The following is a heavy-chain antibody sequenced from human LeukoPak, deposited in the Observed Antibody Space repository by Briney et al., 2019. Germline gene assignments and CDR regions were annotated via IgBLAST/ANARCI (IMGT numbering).Heavy chain of an antibody. V-gene: IGHV4-59*01. J-gene: IGHJ4*02. CDR2: IYYSGST. CDR3: ARSEGGDYYDSSGYYLGN. CDR1: GGSISSYY. D-gene: IGHD3-22*01. Sequence: SETLSLTCTVSGGSISSYYWSWIRQPPGKGLEWIGYIYYSGSTNYNPSLRSRVTISVDTSKNQFSLKLSSVTAADTAVYYCARSEGGDYYDSSGYYLGNWGQGTLVTVSS.